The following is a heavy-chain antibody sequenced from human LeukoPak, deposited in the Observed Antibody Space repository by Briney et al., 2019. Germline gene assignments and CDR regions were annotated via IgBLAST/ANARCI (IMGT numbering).Heavy chain of an antibody. CDR1: GGSISSYY. V-gene: IGHV4-59*08. J-gene: IGHJ5*02. CDR2: IYYSGST. D-gene: IGHD2-15*01. Sequence: PSETLSLTCTVSGGSISSYYWSWIRRPPGKGLEWIGYIYYSGSTNYNPSLKSRVTISVDTSENQFSLKLSSVTAADTAVYYCARHRCSGGSCYPMNWFDPWGQGTLVTVSS. CDR3: ARHRCSGGSCYPMNWFDP.